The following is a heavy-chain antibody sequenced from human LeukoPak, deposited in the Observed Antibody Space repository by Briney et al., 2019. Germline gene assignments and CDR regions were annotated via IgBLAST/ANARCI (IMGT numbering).Heavy chain of an antibody. J-gene: IGHJ4*02. D-gene: IGHD6-19*01. Sequence: GGSLRLSCAASGFTFSSYGMHWVRQAPGKGLEWVAVISYGGSNKYYADSVKGRFTISRDNSKNTLYLQMNSLRAEDTAVYYCAKDGNIAVAGRPFDYWGQGTLVTVSS. CDR1: GFTFSSYG. V-gene: IGHV3-30*18. CDR2: ISYGGSNK. CDR3: AKDGNIAVAGRPFDY.